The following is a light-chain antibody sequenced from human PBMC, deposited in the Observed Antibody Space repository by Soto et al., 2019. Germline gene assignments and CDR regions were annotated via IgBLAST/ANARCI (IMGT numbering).Light chain of an antibody. V-gene: IGLV1-51*01. CDR1: SSNIGGNS. J-gene: IGLJ1*01. CDR3: GSWDSSLSAYV. Sequence: QSVLTQPPSVSAAPGQKVTISCSGSSSNIGGNSVSWYQQRPGTAPKLLIYDDNKRPSGIPDRFSGSKSGTSATLGITGFQTGGEADYYCGSWDSSLSAYVFGTGTKVTVL. CDR2: DDN.